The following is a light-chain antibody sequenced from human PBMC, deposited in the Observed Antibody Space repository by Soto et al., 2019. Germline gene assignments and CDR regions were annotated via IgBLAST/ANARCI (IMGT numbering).Light chain of an antibody. CDR3: LQYVLAPQT. V-gene: IGKV3-20*01. J-gene: IGKJ2*01. CDR2: IAT. Sequence: EIVLTQSPATLSLSPGERATLSCRASQTVGSNFLAWYQHKPGQPPRLLIYIATNRATGIPDRFSASGSGTDFTLTISRLEPEDFAVYYCLQYVLAPQTFGQGTKVEI. CDR1: QTVGSNF.